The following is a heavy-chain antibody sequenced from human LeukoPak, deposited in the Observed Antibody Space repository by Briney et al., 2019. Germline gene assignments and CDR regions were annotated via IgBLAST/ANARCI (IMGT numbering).Heavy chain of an antibody. D-gene: IGHD3-22*01. J-gene: IGHJ3*02. V-gene: IGHV4-39*01. CDR2: IYYSGST. CDR1: GGSISSGGYS. Sequence: PSETLSLTCAVSGGSISSGGYSWSWIRQPPGKGLEWIGSIYYSGSTYYNPSLKSRVTISVDTSKNQFSLKLSSVTAADTAVYYCARGRDSPDAFDIWGQGTMVTVSS. CDR3: ARGRDSPDAFDI.